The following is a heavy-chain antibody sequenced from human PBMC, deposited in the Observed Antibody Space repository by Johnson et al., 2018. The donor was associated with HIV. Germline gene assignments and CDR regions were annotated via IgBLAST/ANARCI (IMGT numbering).Heavy chain of an antibody. Sequence: VQLVESGGGLVQPGGSLRLSCAASGFTFSSYWMSWVRQAPGKGLEWVANIKQDGSEKYYVDSVKGRFTISRDNAKNSLYLQMNSLRAEDTAVYYCARAREVYYLDAFDIWGQGTMVTVSS. CDR3: ARAREVYYLDAFDI. V-gene: IGHV3-7*02. CDR1: GFTFSSYW. J-gene: IGHJ3*02. CDR2: IKQDGSEK. D-gene: IGHD3-22*01.